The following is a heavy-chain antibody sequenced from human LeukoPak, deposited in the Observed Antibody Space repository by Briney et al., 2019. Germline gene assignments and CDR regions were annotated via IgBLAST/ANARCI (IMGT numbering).Heavy chain of an antibody. CDR1: GGSFSGYY. CDR2: INHSGST. D-gene: IGHD3-10*01. Sequence: SETLSLTCAVYGGSFSGYYWSWIRQPPGKGLEWIGEINHSGSTNYNPSLKSRVTISVDTSKNQFSLKLSSVTAADTAVYYCARHIGFGPYYYYMDVWGKGTTVTISS. J-gene: IGHJ6*03. CDR3: ARHIGFGPYYYYMDV. V-gene: IGHV4-34*01.